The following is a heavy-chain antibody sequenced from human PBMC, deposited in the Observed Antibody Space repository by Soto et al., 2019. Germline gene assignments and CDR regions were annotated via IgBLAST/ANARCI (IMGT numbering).Heavy chain of an antibody. CDR2: IIPIFTTT. CDR3: AIEYSSSPPYYPIGY. D-gene: IGHD6-6*01. V-gene: IGHV1-69*01. CDR1: GGTFSNYA. Sequence: QVQLVQSGAEVKKPGSSVKVSCKVSGGTFSNYAISWVRQAPGQGLEWMGGIIPIFTTTKYAQKFQGRVTFTADESTSTAYMELSSLRSEDTAVYYCAIEYSSSPPYYPIGYWGQGTLVTVSS. J-gene: IGHJ4*02.